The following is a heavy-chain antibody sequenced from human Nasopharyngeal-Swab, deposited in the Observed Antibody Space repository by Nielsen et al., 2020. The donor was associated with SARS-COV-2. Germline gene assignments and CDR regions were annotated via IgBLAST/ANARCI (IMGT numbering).Heavy chain of an antibody. Sequence: GESLKISCAASGFIFCDQYMTWMRQAPGKGLEWLSYMSNDSYVIKYADSVKGRFTVSRDNAKNSLYLQMNSMTPEDTAMYYCARDAGWGGKYGSNWFDPWGQGTLVTVSS. V-gene: IGHV3-11*04. CDR2: MSNDSYVI. J-gene: IGHJ5*02. D-gene: IGHD1-26*01. CDR3: ARDAGWGGKYGSNWFDP. CDR1: GFIFCDQY.